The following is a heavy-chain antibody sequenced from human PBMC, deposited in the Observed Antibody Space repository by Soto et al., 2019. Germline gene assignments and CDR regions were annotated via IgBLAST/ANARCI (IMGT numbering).Heavy chain of an antibody. D-gene: IGHD6-13*01. J-gene: IGHJ4*02. CDR2: ISYDGSNK. CDR3: AKASVWYPYFDS. CDR1: GFTFSSYA. Sequence: GGSLRLSCAASGFTFSSYAMHWVRQAPGKGLEWVAVISYDGSNKYYADSVKGRFTISRDNSKDTLYLQMNSLRAEDTAVYYCAKASVWYPYFDSWGQGTLVTVSS. V-gene: IGHV3-30-3*01.